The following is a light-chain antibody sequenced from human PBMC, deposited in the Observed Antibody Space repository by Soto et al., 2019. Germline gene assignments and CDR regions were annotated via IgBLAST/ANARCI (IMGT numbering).Light chain of an antibody. CDR2: SNN. Sequence: QAVVTQPPSASGTPGQRVTISCSGSNSNIGSNTVNWYQQVPGTAPKLLIYSNNQRPSGVPDRFSGSKSGTSASLAISGLQSEDEADYSCAAWDDSLNGWVFGGGTKLTVL. V-gene: IGLV1-44*01. CDR1: NSNIGSNT. J-gene: IGLJ3*02. CDR3: AAWDDSLNGWV.